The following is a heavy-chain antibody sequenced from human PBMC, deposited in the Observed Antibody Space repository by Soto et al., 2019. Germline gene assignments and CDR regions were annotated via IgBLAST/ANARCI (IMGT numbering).Heavy chain of an antibody. CDR3: AHSLHSSSWKDPGFQH. D-gene: IGHD6-13*01. CDR1: GFSLSTSGVG. Sequence: QITLKESGPTLVKPTQTLTLTCTFSGFSLSTSGVGVGWIRPPPGKALEWLALIYWDDDKPYSPSLKSRLTITKDTPKNQVVLTRTNMDPADTATYYCAHSLHSSSWKDPGFQHWGQGTLVTVSS. J-gene: IGHJ1*01. V-gene: IGHV2-5*02. CDR2: IYWDDDK.